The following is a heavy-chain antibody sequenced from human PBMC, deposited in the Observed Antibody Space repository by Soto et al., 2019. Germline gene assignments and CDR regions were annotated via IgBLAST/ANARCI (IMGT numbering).Heavy chain of an antibody. D-gene: IGHD3-3*01. CDR1: GDSVRNQY. CDR3: AGELEFWKVTV. CDR2: IYRSGST. V-gene: IGHV4-59*02. Sequence: PSETLSLTCTVSGDSVRNQYWSWIRRPPGRGLEWIGYIYRSGSTKYNPSLKSRLTISVDTSKNQFSLKLSSVTAADTAVYYCAGELEFWKVTVWGKGATVTVSS. J-gene: IGHJ6*04.